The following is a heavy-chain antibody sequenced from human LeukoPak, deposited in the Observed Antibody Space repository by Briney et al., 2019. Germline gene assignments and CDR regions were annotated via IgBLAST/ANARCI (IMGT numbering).Heavy chain of an antibody. Sequence: ASVKVTCKASGYTFTSYDINWVRQATGQGLEWMGWMNPNSGNTGYAQKFQGRVTMTRNTSISTAYMELSSLRSEDTAVYYCARGENPVARGYYGSGSYYNSYYYYYYMDVWGKGTTVTISS. J-gene: IGHJ6*03. V-gene: IGHV1-8*01. CDR2: MNPNSGNT. CDR3: ARGENPVARGYYGSGSYYNSYYYYYYMDV. D-gene: IGHD3-10*01. CDR1: GYTFTSYD.